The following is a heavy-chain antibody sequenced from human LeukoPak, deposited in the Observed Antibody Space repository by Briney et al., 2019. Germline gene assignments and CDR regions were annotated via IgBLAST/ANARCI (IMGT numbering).Heavy chain of an antibody. Sequence: SETLSLTCSVSGGSISSYSWSWIRQPPGKGLEWIGYIYYSGSTYYNPSLKSRVTISVDTSKNQFSLKLSSVTAADTAVYYCARDNYDYVWGQGTLVTVSS. V-gene: IGHV4-30-4*08. CDR2: IYYSGST. CDR1: GGSISSYS. J-gene: IGHJ4*02. D-gene: IGHD3-16*01. CDR3: ARDNYDYV.